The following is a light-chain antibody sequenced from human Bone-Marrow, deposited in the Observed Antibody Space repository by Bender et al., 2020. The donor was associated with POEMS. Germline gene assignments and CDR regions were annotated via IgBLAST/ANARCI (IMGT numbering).Light chain of an antibody. CDR1: SIDVETYNI. CDR2: EGN. CDR3: CSYAGTYTWV. Sequence: QSALTQPASVSGSPGQSITISCSGTSIDVETYNIVSWYQQHPGKAPKLMISEGNKRPSGVSDRFSVSKSGDTASLTISGLQAEDEADYYCCSYAGTYTWVFGGGTKVTVL. V-gene: IGLV2-23*01. J-gene: IGLJ3*02.